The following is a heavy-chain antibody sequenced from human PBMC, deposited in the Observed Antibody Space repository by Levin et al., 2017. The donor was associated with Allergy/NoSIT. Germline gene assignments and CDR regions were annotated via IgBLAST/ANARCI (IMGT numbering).Heavy chain of an antibody. D-gene: IGHD2-2*01. CDR1: GFTFSSYW. J-gene: IGHJ4*02. Sequence: QAGGSLRLSCAASGFTFSSYWMSWVRQAPGKGLEWVANIKQDGSEKYYVDSVKGRFTISRDNAKNSLYLQMNSLRAEDTAVYYCAREIVVVPAAIYYFDYWGQGTLVTVSS. CDR3: AREIVVVPAAIYYFDY. CDR2: IKQDGSEK. V-gene: IGHV3-7*01.